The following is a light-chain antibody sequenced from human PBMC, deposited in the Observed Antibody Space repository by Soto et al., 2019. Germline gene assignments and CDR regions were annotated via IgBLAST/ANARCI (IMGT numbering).Light chain of an antibody. V-gene: IGKV4-1*01. CDR2: WAS. CDR1: QSVLYSSNNKNY. J-gene: IGKJ1*01. Sequence: DIVMTQSPDSLAVSLGERATINCKSSQSVLYSSNNKNYLAWYQQKPGQPPKLLFYWASTRESGVPDRLSGSGSGTDFTLNISSLQAEDVAVYYCQQYYSTPPWTFGQGTKVEIK. CDR3: QQYYSTPPWT.